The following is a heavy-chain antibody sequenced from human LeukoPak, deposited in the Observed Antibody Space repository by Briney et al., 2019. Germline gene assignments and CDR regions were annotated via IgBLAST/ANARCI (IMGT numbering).Heavy chain of an antibody. CDR2: IIPIFGTA. CDR1: GGTLSSYA. D-gene: IGHD4-17*01. CDR3: ARGMKNLKYGDYVFYLYYYYYGMDV. J-gene: IGHJ6*02. Sequence: ASVKVSCKASGGTLSSYAISWVRQAPGQGLEWMGGIIPIFGTANYAQKFQGRVTITADESTSTAYMELSSLRSEDTAVYYCARGMKNLKYGDYVFYLYYYYYGMDVWGQGTTVTVSS. V-gene: IGHV1-69*01.